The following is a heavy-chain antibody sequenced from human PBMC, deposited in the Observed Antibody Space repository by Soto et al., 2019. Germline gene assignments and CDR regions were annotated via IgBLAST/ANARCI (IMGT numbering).Heavy chain of an antibody. CDR3: AIPMYSSSSGPYFDY. V-gene: IGHV3-33*01. CDR2: IWYDVSNK. D-gene: IGHD6-6*01. CDR1: GFTFSSYG. J-gene: IGHJ4*02. Sequence: GGSLRLSCAASGFTFSSYGMHWVRQAPGKGLEWVAVIWYDVSNKYYADSVKGRFTISRDNSKNTLYLQMNSLRAEDTAVYYCAIPMYSSSSGPYFDYWGQVTLVPGSS.